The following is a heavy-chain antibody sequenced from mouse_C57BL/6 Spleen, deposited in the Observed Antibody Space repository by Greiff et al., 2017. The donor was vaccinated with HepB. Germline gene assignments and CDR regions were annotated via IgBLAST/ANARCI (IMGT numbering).Heavy chain of an antibody. J-gene: IGHJ1*03. D-gene: IGHD2-3*01. CDR1: GFTFSDYY. CDR2: INYDGSST. V-gene: IGHV5-16*01. Sequence: EVQRVESEGGLVQPGSSMKLSCTASGFTFSDYYMAWVRQVPEKGLEWVANINYDGSSTYYLDSLKSRFIISRDNAKNILYLQMSSLKSEDTATYYCARDGYYGRYFDVWGTGTTVTVSS. CDR3: ARDGYYGRYFDV.